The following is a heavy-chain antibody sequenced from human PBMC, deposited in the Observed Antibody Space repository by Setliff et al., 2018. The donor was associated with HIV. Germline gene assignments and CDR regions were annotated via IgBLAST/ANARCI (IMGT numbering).Heavy chain of an antibody. D-gene: IGHD1-26*01. V-gene: IGHV4-34*01. CDR1: GGSFSANY. CDR2: VYHRGNT. Sequence: SETLSLTCAVYGGSFSANYWTWIRQPPGKGLEWIGSVYHRGNTYYNPSLKSRLTISIDTSKNQFSLELNSVTAADTAVYYCAKDRSGSYRTFDYWGPGILVTVSS. CDR3: AKDRSGSYRTFDY. J-gene: IGHJ4*02.